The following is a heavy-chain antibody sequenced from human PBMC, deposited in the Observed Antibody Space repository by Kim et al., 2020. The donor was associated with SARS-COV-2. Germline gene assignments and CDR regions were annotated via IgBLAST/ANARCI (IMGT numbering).Heavy chain of an antibody. Sequence: ASVKVSCKASGYTFTSYGISWVRQAPGQGLEWMGWISAYNGNTNYAQKLQGRVTMTTDTSTSTAYMELRSLRSDDTAVYYCARGLSYGSGNGNWFDPWGQGTLVTVSS. CDR3: ARGLSYGSGNGNWFDP. CDR1: GYTFTSYG. V-gene: IGHV1-18*01. D-gene: IGHD3-10*01. J-gene: IGHJ5*02. CDR2: ISAYNGNT.